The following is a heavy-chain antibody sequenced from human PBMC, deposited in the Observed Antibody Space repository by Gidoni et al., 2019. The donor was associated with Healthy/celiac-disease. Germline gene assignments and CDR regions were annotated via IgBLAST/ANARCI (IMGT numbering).Heavy chain of an antibody. CDR3: ARQKRQYCGGDCSYFDL. Sequence: EVQLVQSGAEVKKPGESLKISCKGSGYSFTSYWNGWVRQMPGKGLEWMGIIYPGDSDTRYSPSFQGQVTISADKSISTAYLQWSSLKASDTAMYYCARQKRQYCGGDCSYFDLWGRGTLVTVSS. CDR2: IYPGDSDT. J-gene: IGHJ2*01. V-gene: IGHV5-51*01. CDR1: GYSFTSYW. D-gene: IGHD2-21*02.